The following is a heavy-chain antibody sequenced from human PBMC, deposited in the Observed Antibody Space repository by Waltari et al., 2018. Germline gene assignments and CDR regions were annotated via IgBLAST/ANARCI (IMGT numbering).Heavy chain of an antibody. CDR1: GCMFSSYW. CDR3: ASAYYAILD. D-gene: IGHD3-9*01. Sequence: EVHLEEYGGGLVEAGGALRLSGAGAGCMFSSYWEPGVGQDPGKGLVWVSPINGDWRTITYWDSVKGRFTISRDNAMNTLYLQVNSLRVEDTAVYYCASAYYAILDWVQRTLVTVSS. V-gene: IGHV3-74*01. J-gene: IGHJ4*02. CDR2: INGDWRTI.